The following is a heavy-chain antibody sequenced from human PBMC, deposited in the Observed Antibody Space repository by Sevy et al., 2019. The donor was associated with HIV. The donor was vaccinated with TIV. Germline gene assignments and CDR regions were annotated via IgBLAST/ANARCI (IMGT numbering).Heavy chain of an antibody. J-gene: IGHJ4*02. CDR3: ARGEYYYDSSGATRGTGFDY. CDR1: GFTFSSYA. CDR2: ISYDGSNK. Sequence: GGSLRLSCAASGFTFSSYAMHWVRQAPGKGLEWVAVISYDGSNKYYADSVKGRFTISRDNSKNTMYLQMNSLRAEDTAVYYCARGEYYYDSSGATRGTGFDYWGQGTLVTVSS. V-gene: IGHV3-30-3*01. D-gene: IGHD3-22*01.